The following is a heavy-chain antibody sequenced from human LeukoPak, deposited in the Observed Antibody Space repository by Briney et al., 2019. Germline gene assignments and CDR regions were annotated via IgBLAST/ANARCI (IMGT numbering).Heavy chain of an antibody. CDR1: GYIFTDYH. CDR2: INPNSGVT. Sequence: GASVKVSCKASGYIFTDYHVHWVRQAPGQGLEWVGWINPNSGVTNYAQNFQGRVIMTRDTSVSTAYMELSSLRSEDTAVYYCARDKEYYDFWSGDGGGKYYYYYMDVWGKGTTVTVSS. V-gene: IGHV1-2*02. D-gene: IGHD3-3*01. CDR3: ARDKEYYDFWSGDGGGKYYYYYMDV. J-gene: IGHJ6*03.